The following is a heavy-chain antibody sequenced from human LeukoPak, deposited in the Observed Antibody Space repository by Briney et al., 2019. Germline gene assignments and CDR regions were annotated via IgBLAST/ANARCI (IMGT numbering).Heavy chain of an antibody. Sequence: PSETLSLTCTVSGGSISSYYWSWIRQPPGKGLEWIGYIYYSGSTNYNPSLKSRVTISVDTSKNQFSLMLSSVTAADTAVYYCARSRGVATNWFDPWGQGTLVTVSS. J-gene: IGHJ5*02. CDR1: GGSISSYY. CDR3: ARSRGVATNWFDP. V-gene: IGHV4-59*08. CDR2: IYYSGST. D-gene: IGHD5-12*01.